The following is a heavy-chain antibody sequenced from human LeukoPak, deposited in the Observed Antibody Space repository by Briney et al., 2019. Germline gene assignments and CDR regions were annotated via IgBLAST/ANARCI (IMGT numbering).Heavy chain of an antibody. CDR3: ARQVVHDAFDI. D-gene: IGHD2-15*01. CDR2: IYPGDSDT. Sequence: GESLKISFKGSGYSFTSYWIGWVRPMPGKGLGWMGIIYPGDSDTRYSPSFQGQVTISADKSISTAYLQWSSLKASDTAMYYCARQVVHDAFDIWGQGTMVTVSS. CDR1: GYSFTSYW. J-gene: IGHJ3*02. V-gene: IGHV5-51*01.